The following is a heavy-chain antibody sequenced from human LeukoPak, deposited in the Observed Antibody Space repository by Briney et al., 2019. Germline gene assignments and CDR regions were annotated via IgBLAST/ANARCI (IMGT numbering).Heavy chain of an antibody. CDR3: AKDGTTSWFGEAT. CDR1: GFTFSDYG. Sequence: GGSLRLSCAASGFTFSDYGMRWVRQAPGKGLEWVALISTDGSHKDYADSVKGRSTLSRDNSKNTLYLQMNSLRVEDTAVYYCAKDGTTSWFGEATWGQGTLVTVSS. CDR2: ISTDGSHK. D-gene: IGHD3-10*01. J-gene: IGHJ5*02. V-gene: IGHV3-30*18.